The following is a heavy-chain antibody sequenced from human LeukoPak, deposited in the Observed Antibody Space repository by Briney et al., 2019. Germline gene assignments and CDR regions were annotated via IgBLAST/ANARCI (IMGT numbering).Heavy chain of an antibody. D-gene: IGHD2-8*01. CDR3: ARANGGNHC. CDR2: IRYDGSNV. J-gene: IGHJ4*02. Sequence: GGSLRLSCAASGFTFSSLGMHWVRQAPGKGLEWVAFIRYDGSNVYYADSVKGRFTVSRDNSKNTLYLQMNSLRTEDTAIYYCARANGGNHCWGQGTLVTVSS. CDR1: GFTFSSLG. V-gene: IGHV3-30*02.